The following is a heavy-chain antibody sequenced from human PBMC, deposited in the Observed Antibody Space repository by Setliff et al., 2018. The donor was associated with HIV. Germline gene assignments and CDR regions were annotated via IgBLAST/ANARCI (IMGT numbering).Heavy chain of an antibody. CDR3: ARDLFGSWYTGSSGLAH. CDR1: AYTFTDYF. CDR2: INPKTAAT. D-gene: IGHD2-2*02. Sequence: ASVKVSCKTSAYTFTDYFVHWVRLAPGQGLEWMGWINPKTAATQYAQDFQGRVTMTSDTSTSTVDMELSRLRSDDTAVYYCARDLFGSWYTGSSGLAHWGQGTLVTAS. J-gene: IGHJ4*02. V-gene: IGHV1-2*02.